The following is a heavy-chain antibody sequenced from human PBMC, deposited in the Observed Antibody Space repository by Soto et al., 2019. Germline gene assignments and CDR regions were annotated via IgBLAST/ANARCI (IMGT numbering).Heavy chain of an antibody. Sequence: QVQLVESGGGVVQPGRSLRLSCAASGFRFSNYGMHWVRQAPGKGLEWLAVIVADGTGLHYADSVRGRFTISRDNSNNTLYLQLTSLGADDPAIYFCARDDDHPDNVLDHWGQGTLVTVSS. CDR1: GFRFSNYG. CDR2: IVADGTGL. V-gene: IGHV3-33*01. CDR3: ARDDDHPDNVLDH. J-gene: IGHJ4*02. D-gene: IGHD1-1*01.